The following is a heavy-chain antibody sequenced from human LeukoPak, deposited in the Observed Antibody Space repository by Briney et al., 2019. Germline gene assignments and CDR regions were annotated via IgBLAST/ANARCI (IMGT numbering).Heavy chain of an antibody. CDR1: GGSFSGYY. V-gene: IGHV4-34*01. D-gene: IGHD3-10*01. CDR2: INHSGRT. Sequence: SETLSLTCDVYGGSFSGYYWSWIRQPPGKGLEWIGEINHSGRTNYNPSLKSRVTISVDTSKNQFSLKLSSVTAADTAVYYCASTRFGEFYFDYWGQGTLVTVSS. CDR3: ASTRFGEFYFDY. J-gene: IGHJ4*02.